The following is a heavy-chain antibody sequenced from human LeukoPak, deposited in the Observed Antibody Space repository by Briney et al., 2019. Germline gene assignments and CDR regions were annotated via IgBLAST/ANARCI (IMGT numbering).Heavy chain of an antibody. CDR3: ARDPPLLRYFDWSPSFDY. J-gene: IGHJ4*02. CDR2: INHSGST. D-gene: IGHD3-9*01. V-gene: IGHV4-34*01. CDR1: GGSFSGYY. Sequence: SETLSLTCAVYGGSFSGYYWSWIRQPPGKGLEWIGEINHSGSTNYNPSLKSRVTISVDTSKNQFSLKLSSVTAADTAVYYCARDPPLLRYFDWSPSFDYWGQGTLVTVSS.